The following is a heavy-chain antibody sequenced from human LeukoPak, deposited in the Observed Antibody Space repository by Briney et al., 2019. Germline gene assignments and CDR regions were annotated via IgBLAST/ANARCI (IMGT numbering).Heavy chain of an antibody. V-gene: IGHV3-15*01. CDR2: IKTKSDGGTT. CDR1: GSTFSNAW. Sequence: GGSLRLSCTASGSTFSNAWLSWVRQAPGKGLECIGCIKTKSDGGTTDYTAPVKGRFTISRDDSENTLYLQMNSLETEDTAVYYCTISGIWSTYGMDVWGQGTTVTVSS. CDR3: TISGIWSTYGMDV. D-gene: IGHD2/OR15-2a*01. J-gene: IGHJ6*02.